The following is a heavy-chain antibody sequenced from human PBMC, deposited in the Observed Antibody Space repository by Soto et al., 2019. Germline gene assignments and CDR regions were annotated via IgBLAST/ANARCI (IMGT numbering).Heavy chain of an antibody. CDR2: ISPFSGDT. Sequence: QVQLVQSGVEVKKPGASVRVSCKASGYIFINYGINWVRHAPGKGYEWMGWISPFSGDTKYAQKFQGRVAMTSVRATRTSYMELRGLTSAARADYYCARARAGTNGDHAFALLGQGTNVTFS. V-gene: IGHV1-18*04. CDR3: ARARAGTNGDHAFAL. D-gene: IGHD3-10*01. J-gene: IGHJ3*01. CDR1: GYIFINYG.